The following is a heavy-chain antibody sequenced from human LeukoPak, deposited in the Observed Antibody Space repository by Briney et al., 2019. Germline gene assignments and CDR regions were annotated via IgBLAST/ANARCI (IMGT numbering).Heavy chain of an antibody. CDR3: ANDITIFGVVTPGQDY. CDR2: IRYDGSNK. D-gene: IGHD3-3*01. J-gene: IGHJ4*02. Sequence: SGGSLRLSCAASGFTFSSYGMHWVRQAPGKGLEWVAFIRYDGSNKYYADSAKGRFTISRDNSKNTLYLQMNSLRAEDTAVYYCANDITIFGVVTPGQDYWGQGTLVTVSS. CDR1: GFTFSSYG. V-gene: IGHV3-30*02.